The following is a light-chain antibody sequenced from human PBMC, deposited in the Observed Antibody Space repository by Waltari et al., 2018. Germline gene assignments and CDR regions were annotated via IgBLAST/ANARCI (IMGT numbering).Light chain of an antibody. CDR3: QQYNSYLST. CDR1: QSISSW. J-gene: IGKJ2*01. CDR2: KAS. V-gene: IGKV1-5*03. Sequence: DIQMTQSPSTLSASVGDRVTITCRASQSISSWLAWYQQKPGKAPKLLIYKASSLESGVPSRFSDSGSETEFTLTISSLQPDDFATYYCQQYNSYLSTFGQGTTLEIE.